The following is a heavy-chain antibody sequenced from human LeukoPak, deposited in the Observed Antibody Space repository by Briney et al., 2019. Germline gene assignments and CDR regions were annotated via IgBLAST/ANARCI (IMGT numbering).Heavy chain of an antibody. Sequence: GGSLTLSCAASGFTFSSYAMSWVRQAPGKGLEWVSAISGSGGSTYYADSVKGRFTISRDNSKNTLYLQMNSLRAEDTAVYYCAKYYYDSSGYFEAYSFDYWGQGTLVTVSS. CDR3: AKYYYDSSGYFEAYSFDY. CDR2: ISGSGGST. J-gene: IGHJ4*02. V-gene: IGHV3-23*01. CDR1: GFTFSSYA. D-gene: IGHD3-22*01.